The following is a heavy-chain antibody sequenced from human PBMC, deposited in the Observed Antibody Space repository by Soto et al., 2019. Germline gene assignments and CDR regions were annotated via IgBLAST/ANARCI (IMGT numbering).Heavy chain of an antibody. J-gene: IGHJ4*02. CDR2: INPSGDTP. Sequence: QVQLVQSGAEGKRPGASVKVSCQASGNIFNDYYVHWVRQAPGQGLEWMAVINPSGDTPNYAQKFQGRLTMTRDSSTTTVYMELSSLRSEDTAVYYCAFEGDRPFSFDYWGQGTLITVSS. CDR3: AFEGDRPFSFDY. V-gene: IGHV1-46*02. D-gene: IGHD6-6*01. CDR1: GNIFNDYY.